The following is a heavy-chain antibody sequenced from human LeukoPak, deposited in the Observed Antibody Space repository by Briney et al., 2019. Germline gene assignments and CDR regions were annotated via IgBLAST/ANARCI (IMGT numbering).Heavy chain of an antibody. J-gene: IGHJ3*02. Sequence: SETLSLTCTVSGGSISSNSYYWGWIRQPPGKGLEWIGSIYYSGSTYYNPSLKNRLTISVDTSKNQFSLKLSSVTAADTAVYYCATVGVVVAAFDAFDIWGQGTMVTVSS. CDR3: ATVGVVVAAFDAFDI. D-gene: IGHD2-15*01. V-gene: IGHV4-39*01. CDR2: IYYSGST. CDR1: GGSISSNSYY.